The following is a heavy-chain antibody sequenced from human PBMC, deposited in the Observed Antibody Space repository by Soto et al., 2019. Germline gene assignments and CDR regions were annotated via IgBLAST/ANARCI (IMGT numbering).Heavy chain of an antibody. D-gene: IGHD2-2*01. CDR1: WGAINTNNYY. CDR3: ARLVVVSPVANV. J-gene: IGHJ4*02. CDR2: VFYDGTT. Sequence: SETLSLTCTVSWGAINTNNYYWRWVRQAPGKGLEWIGSVFYDGTTYYSRSLKSRVTICLATSRTQFSLKLNSVTAADTAVYYCARLVVVSPVANVWGQGTLVTVSS. V-gene: IGHV4-39*01.